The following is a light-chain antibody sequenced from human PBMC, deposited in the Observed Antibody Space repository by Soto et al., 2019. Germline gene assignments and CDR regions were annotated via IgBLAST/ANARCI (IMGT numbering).Light chain of an antibody. Sequence: ILMTQTPLSLSIIPGQTASISCKSSQSLLHSDGKPYFYWYVQKAGQAPQPLIYEVSNRFSGVPERFSGSGSRTDFTLKISRVEADDVGIYYCMQAIDIPWTFGQGTKVEIK. V-gene: IGKV2-29*03. J-gene: IGKJ1*01. CDR1: QSLLHSDGKPY. CDR2: EVS. CDR3: MQAIDIPWT.